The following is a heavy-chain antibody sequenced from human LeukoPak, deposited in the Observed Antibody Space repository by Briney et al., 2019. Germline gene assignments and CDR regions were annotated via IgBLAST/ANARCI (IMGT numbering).Heavy chain of an antibody. D-gene: IGHD3-3*01. CDR1: GGSISRYY. J-gene: IGHJ6*03. CDR2: IYTSGST. Sequence: SETLSLTCTVSGGSISRYYWSWIRQPAGKGLEWIGRIYTSGSTNYNPSLKSRVTMSVDTSKNQFSLKLSSVTAADTAVYYCARDLTLHYDFWSGSSGPYYYYMDVWGKGTTVTVSS. CDR3: ARDLTLHYDFWSGSSGPYYYYMDV. V-gene: IGHV4-4*07.